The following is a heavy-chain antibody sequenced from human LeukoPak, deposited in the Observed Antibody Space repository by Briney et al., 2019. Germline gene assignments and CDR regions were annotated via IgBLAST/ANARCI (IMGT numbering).Heavy chain of an antibody. CDR3: ARDFYGDYALSALDI. Sequence: GGSLRLSCAASGFTFSDYWMSWVRQAPGKGLEWVANIKQDGSEKYYVDSLKGRFTISRDNAKNSLYLQMNSLRAEDTAVYYCARDFYGDYALSALDIWGQGAMVTVSS. CDR2: IKQDGSEK. J-gene: IGHJ3*02. D-gene: IGHD4-17*01. CDR1: GFTFSDYW. V-gene: IGHV3-7*01.